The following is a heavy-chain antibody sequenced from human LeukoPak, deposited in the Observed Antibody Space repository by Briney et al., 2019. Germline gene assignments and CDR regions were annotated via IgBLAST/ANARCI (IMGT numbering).Heavy chain of an antibody. CDR1: ESSFKSYA. D-gene: IGHD3-16*01. CDR3: AKDGGQWGTPRTGWFDS. CDR2: ISGSGGAT. Sequence: PGGSLRLSCVGSESSFKSYAINWVRQTAEQGLEWVSAISGSGGATYYADSVKGRFAISRDNSKNTVYLQMDILRVEDTAMYYCAKDGGQWGTPRTGWFDSWGQGTLVTVSS. V-gene: IGHV3-23*01. J-gene: IGHJ5*01.